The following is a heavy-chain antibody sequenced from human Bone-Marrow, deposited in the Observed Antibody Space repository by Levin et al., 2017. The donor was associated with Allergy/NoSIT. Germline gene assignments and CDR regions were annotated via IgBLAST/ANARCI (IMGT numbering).Heavy chain of an antibody. V-gene: IGHV1-24*01. CDR3: AIVGWQWLLPGENYYNYGLDV. CDR1: GYTFTGYTFTELS. CDR2: FDPEDGET. J-gene: IGHJ6*02. D-gene: IGHD3-22*01. Sequence: GESLKISCKVSGYTFTGYTFTELSMHWVRQAPGKGLEWMGGFDPEDGETIYAQKFQGRVTMTEDTSTDTAYMELSSLRSEDTAVYYCAIVGWQWLLPGENYYNYGLDVWGQGTTVTVSS.